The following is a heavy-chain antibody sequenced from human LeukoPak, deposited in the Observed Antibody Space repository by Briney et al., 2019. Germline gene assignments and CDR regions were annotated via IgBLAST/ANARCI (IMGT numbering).Heavy chain of an antibody. CDR1: GGSITGYY. CDR3: ARDLGPEWQQLVESNYYYYYMDV. CDR2: IYYSGST. Sequence: PSETLSLTCTVSGGSITGYYWSWIRQPPGKGLEWIGYIYYSGSTNYNPSLKSRVTISLDTSKNQFSLRLSSVTAADTAVYYCARDLGPEWQQLVESNYYYYYMDVWGKGTTVTVSS. V-gene: IGHV4-59*01. J-gene: IGHJ6*03. D-gene: IGHD6-13*01.